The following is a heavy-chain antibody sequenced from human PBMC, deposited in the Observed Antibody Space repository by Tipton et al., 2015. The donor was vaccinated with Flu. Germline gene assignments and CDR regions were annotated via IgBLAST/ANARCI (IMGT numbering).Heavy chain of an antibody. CDR2: ISWNSGSV. J-gene: IGHJ5*02. CDR1: GFTFDDYC. D-gene: IGHD6-13*01. CDR3: ARAWAAAGSA. Sequence: SLRLSCAASGFTFDDYCMHWVRLAPGKGLEWVSGISWNSGSVDYAYSVKGRFTISRDNAKNSLYLQMNSLRSEDTAVYYCARAWAAAGSAWGQGTLVTVSS. V-gene: IGHV3-9*01.